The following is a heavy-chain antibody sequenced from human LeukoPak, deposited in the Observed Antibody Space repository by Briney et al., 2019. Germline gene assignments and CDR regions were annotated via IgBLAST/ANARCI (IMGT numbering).Heavy chain of an antibody. J-gene: IGHJ3*02. Sequence: ASVKVSCKASGYTFTHYYIHWVRQAPGQGLEWMGIITPSGGSTSYVPKFQGRVTMTRDTSTSIVYMELSNLRSDDTAVYYCARDRATTVTKSFAFDIWGQGTMVTVSS. V-gene: IGHV1-46*01. CDR1: GYTFTHYY. CDR2: ITPSGGST. CDR3: ARDRATTVTKSFAFDI. D-gene: IGHD4-17*01.